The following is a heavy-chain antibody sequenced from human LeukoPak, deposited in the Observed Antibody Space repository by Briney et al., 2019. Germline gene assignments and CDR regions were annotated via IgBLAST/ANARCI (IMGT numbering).Heavy chain of an antibody. J-gene: IGHJ4*02. CDR1: GFNLNDYY. CDR3: AKEERYCSSISCYNDY. D-gene: IGHD2-2*02. Sequence: PGGSLRLSCVGSGFNLNDYYMAWIRQTPGKGLQRVSYMRRGSDYKVYADSVRGRFTISRDNGKNSLFLQMNSVTAEDTAIYYCAKEERYCSSISCYNDYWGQGTLVTVSS. CDR2: MRRGSDYK. V-gene: IGHV3-11*05.